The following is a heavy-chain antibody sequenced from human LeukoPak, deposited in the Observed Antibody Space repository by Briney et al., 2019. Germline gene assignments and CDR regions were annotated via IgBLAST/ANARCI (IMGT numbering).Heavy chain of an antibody. CDR1: GGSFSGYY. D-gene: IGHD5-24*01. CDR3: ARGRDPY. V-gene: IGHV4-34*01. J-gene: IGHJ4*02. CDR2: INHSGST. Sequence: SETLSLTCAVYGGSFSGYYWTWIRHPPGRGLEWIGEINHSGSTNYNPSLKSRVTISVDTSKSQFSPKLNSVTAADTAMYYCARGRDPYWGQGTLVIVSS.